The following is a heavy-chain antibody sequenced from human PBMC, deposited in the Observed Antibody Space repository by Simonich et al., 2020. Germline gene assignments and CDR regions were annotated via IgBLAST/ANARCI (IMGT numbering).Heavy chain of an antibody. CDR2: IYSSGST. V-gene: IGHV4-59*08. Sequence: QVQLQESGPGLVKPSETLSLTCTVSGGSISSYYWSWIRQPPGKGLEWIGYIYSSGSTNYNPSLKSRVTLSVDTSKNQFSLKLSSVTAADTAVYYCARSLGYYYYYYGMDVWGQGTTVTVSS. CDR1: GGSISSYY. D-gene: IGHD1-26*01. J-gene: IGHJ6*02. CDR3: ARSLGYYYYYYGMDV.